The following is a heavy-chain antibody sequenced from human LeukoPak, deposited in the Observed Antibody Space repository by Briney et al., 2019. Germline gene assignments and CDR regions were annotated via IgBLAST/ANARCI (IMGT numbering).Heavy chain of an antibody. CDR3: ARVGYGDYGADY. CDR1: GGSISSGGYS. V-gene: IGHV4-30-2*01. CDR2: IYHSGST. D-gene: IGHD4-17*01. Sequence: SQTLSLTCAVSGGSISSGGYSWRWIRQPPGKGLEWIGYIYHSGSTYYNPSLKSRVTISVDRSKNQFSLKLSSVTAADTAVYYCARVGYGDYGADYWGQGTLVTVSS. J-gene: IGHJ4*02.